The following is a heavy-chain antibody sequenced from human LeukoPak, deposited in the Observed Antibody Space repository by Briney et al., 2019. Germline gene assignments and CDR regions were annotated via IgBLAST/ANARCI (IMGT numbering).Heavy chain of an antibody. J-gene: IGHJ4*02. CDR3: AREVTSGLYLLDY. CDR2: ISGSGTI. D-gene: IGHD6-19*01. Sequence: SETLCLTCTVSGYSISSEYYWSWIRQPAGKGLEWIGRISGSGTITYNPALQSRLTISIDTSKNQFSLKLMSVTAADTAVYYCAREVTSGLYLLDYWGQGTLVTVSS. CDR1: GYSISSEYY. V-gene: IGHV4-4*07.